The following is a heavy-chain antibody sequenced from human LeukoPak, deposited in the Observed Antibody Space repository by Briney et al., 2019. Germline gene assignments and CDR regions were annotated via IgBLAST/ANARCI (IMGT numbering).Heavy chain of an antibody. J-gene: IGHJ4*02. D-gene: IGHD2-2*01. CDR1: GFTFSSYA. Sequence: GGSLRLSCAASGFTFSSYAMTWVRQAPGKGLDWVSAISDSGSATDYADSVKGRFTISRDNSKSTLYLQLNSLRAEDTAVYYCARPVYCSTSGCRDYWGQGTLGTVSS. CDR2: ISDSGSAT. V-gene: IGHV3-23*01. CDR3: ARPVYCSTSGCRDY.